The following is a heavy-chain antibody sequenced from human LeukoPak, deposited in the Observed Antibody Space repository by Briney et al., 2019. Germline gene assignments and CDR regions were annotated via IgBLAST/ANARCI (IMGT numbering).Heavy chain of an antibody. CDR1: GYTFTGYY. V-gene: IGHV1-2*02. J-gene: IGHJ6*02. CDR3: AREYYDILTGYYYYYYGMDV. D-gene: IGHD3-9*01. CDR2: LNPNSGGT. Sequence: ASVKVSCKASGYTFTGYYMHWVRQAPGQGLEWMGWLNPNSGGTNYAQKFQGRVTMTRDTSISTAYMELSRLRSDDTAVYYCAREYYDILTGYYYYYYGMDVWGQGTTVTVSS.